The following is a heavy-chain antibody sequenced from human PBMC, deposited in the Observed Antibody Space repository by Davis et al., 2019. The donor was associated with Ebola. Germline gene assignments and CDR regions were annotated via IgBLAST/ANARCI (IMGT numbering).Heavy chain of an antibody. CDR3: ARSYSGYDPFDY. D-gene: IGHD5-12*01. Sequence: MPGGSLRLSCTVSGGSISTYYWPWIPQPPGKGLEWIEYVYYSGSTNYNPSLKSRVTISVDTSKNQFSLKLSSVTDADTAVYYRARSYSGYDPFDYWGQGTLVTVSS. CDR1: GGSISTYY. V-gene: IGHV4-59*01. CDR2: VYYSGST. J-gene: IGHJ4*02.